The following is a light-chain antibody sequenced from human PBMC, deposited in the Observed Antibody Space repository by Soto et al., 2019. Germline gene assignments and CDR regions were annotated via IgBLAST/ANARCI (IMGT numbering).Light chain of an antibody. CDR3: MQALQTTIT. CDR1: QSLLHSNGYNY. CDR2: LGS. Sequence: DIVMTQSPRSLPVTPGEPASISCRSSQSLLHSNGYNYLDWYLQKPGQSPQLLIDLGSNRASGVPDRFSGTGSGTDFTLKISRVEAEDVGVYYCMQALQTTITFGQGTRLEMK. V-gene: IGKV2-28*01. J-gene: IGKJ5*01.